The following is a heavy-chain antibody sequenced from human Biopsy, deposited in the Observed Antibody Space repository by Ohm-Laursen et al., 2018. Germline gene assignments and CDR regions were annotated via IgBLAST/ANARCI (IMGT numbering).Heavy chain of an antibody. Sequence: GASVKASCKASGYSFTSYYMHWVRQAPGQGLEWMGMINPSGSTTSYPQIFQGRVTMTRDTSKSTVYMELSSLRSADTTVYFCARNTGWCGGLYYFDYWGQGTLVTVSS. CDR2: INPSGSTT. V-gene: IGHV1-46*01. CDR3: ARNTGWCGGLYYFDY. CDR1: GYSFTSYY. D-gene: IGHD6-19*01. J-gene: IGHJ4*02.